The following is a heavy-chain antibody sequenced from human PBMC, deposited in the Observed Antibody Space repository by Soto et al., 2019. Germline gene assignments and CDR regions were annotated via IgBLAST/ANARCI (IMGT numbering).Heavy chain of an antibody. V-gene: IGHV1-24*01. Sequence: QVQLVQSGAEVKKPGASVKVSCKVSGYTLTELSMHWVRQAPGKGLEWMGGFDPEDGETIYAQKFQGRVTMTEDTSTDTAYMELSSPRSEDTAVYYCATVGGSYYFGRYYFDYWGQGTLVTVSS. J-gene: IGHJ4*02. CDR3: ATVGGSYYFGRYYFDY. CDR2: FDPEDGET. CDR1: GYTLTELS. D-gene: IGHD1-26*01.